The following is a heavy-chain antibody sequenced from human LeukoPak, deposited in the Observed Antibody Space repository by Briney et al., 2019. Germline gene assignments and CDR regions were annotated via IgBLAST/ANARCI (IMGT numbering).Heavy chain of an antibody. D-gene: IGHD1-26*01. V-gene: IGHV3-21*05. Sequence: GGSLRLSCAASGFSFSGYSMTWVRQAPGKGLEWISYISAGSDYIYYADSVKGRFTISRDNAKKSVSLQMNSLRAEDTAVYYCARWGLGPSFDYWGQGNLVTVAS. CDR1: GFSFSGYS. J-gene: IGHJ4*02. CDR2: ISAGSDYI. CDR3: ARWGLGPSFDY.